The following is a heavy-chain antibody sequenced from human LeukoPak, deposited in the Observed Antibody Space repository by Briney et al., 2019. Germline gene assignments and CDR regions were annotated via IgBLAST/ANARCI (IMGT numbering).Heavy chain of an antibody. Sequence: SETLSLTCTVSGGSISSYYWSWIRQPPGKGLEWIGYIYYSGSTNYNPSLKSQVTISVDTSKNQFSLKLSSVTAADTAVYYCARATQDIVVVDYWGQGTLVTVSS. D-gene: IGHD2-2*01. CDR3: ARATQDIVVVDY. CDR2: IYYSGST. V-gene: IGHV4-59*01. CDR1: GGSISSYY. J-gene: IGHJ4*02.